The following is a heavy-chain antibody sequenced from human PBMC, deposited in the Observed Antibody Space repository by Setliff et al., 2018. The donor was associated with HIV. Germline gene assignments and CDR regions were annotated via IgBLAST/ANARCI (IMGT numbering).Heavy chain of an antibody. V-gene: IGHV1-69*13. CDR1: GGTLTNYV. Sequence: SVKVSCKTSGGTLTNYVITWVRQAPGQGLEWMGIIIPMYNIPTYAQKFQGRVTFTADESTSTAYMELSSLSSEDTAVYYCARDQTGIAAAAFGGGSAWSDEGYDIWGQGTMVTVSS. CDR3: ARDQTGIAAAAFGGGSAWSDEGYDI. J-gene: IGHJ3*02. D-gene: IGHD6-13*01. CDR2: IIPMYNIP.